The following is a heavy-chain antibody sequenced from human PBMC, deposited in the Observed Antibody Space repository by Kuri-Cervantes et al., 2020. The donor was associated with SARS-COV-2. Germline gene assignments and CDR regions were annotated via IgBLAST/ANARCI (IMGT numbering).Heavy chain of an antibody. CDR2: IGTAGDT. D-gene: IGHD3-10*01. CDR1: GFTFSSYD. J-gene: IGHJ4*02. CDR3: ARDRFTMLRGFINY. Sequence: GESLKISCAACGFTFSSYDMHWVRQATGKGLEWVSAIGTAGDTYYPGSVKGRFTISRDNSKNTLYLQMNSLRAEDTAVYYCARDRFTMLRGFINYWGQGTLVTVSS. V-gene: IGHV3-13*01.